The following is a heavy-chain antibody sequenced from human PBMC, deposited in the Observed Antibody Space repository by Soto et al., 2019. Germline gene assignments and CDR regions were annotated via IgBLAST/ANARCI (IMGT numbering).Heavy chain of an antibody. D-gene: IGHD2-21*01. J-gene: IGHJ5*02. Sequence: SETLSLTCNVSDDSLSTYYWSWIRQPAGKGLEWIGRIYASGSTNYNPSLKGRVSMSVDTSKKQFSLKMISVTAADTVMYYCARSAIPRGGWFRPWGQGVLVTVSS. V-gene: IGHV4-4*07. CDR2: IYASGST. CDR3: ARSAIPRGGWFRP. CDR1: DDSLSTYY.